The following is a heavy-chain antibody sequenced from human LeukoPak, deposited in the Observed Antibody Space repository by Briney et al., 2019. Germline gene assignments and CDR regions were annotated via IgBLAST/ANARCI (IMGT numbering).Heavy chain of an antibody. Sequence: ASVKVSCKASGYSFSSYSISWVRQAPGQGLEWMGWINTNTGNPTYAQGFTGRFVFSLDTSVSTAYLQISSLKAEDTAVYYCARARPTLDYWAREPWSPSPQ. CDR3: ARARPTLDY. CDR2: INTNTGNP. J-gene: IGHJ4*02. CDR1: GYSFSSYS. V-gene: IGHV7-4-1*02.